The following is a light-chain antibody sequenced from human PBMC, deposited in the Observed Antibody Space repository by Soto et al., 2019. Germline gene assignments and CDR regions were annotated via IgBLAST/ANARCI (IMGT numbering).Light chain of an antibody. CDR2: AAS. CDR1: QGIDTS. J-gene: IGKJ5*01. V-gene: IGKV1-9*01. Sequence: THSLSSLSASMGDRVTITCRASQGIDTSLAWYQQKPGKAPKLLIYAASNFQSGVPSRFSGSGSGTHFTLTISSLQPEDFATYYCQQLHGFPITFGQGTRLEIK. CDR3: QQLHGFPIT.